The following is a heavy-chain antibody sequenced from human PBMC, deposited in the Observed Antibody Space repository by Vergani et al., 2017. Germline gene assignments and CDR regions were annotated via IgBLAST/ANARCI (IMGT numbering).Heavy chain of an antibody. V-gene: IGHV3-48*04. CDR3: ARGTMRYYDSSGWDYFDY. Sequence: VQLVESGGGVVQPGRSLRLSCAASGFTFSSYGMHWVRQAPGKGLEWVSYISSSGSTIYYADSVKGRFTISRDNAKNSLYLQMNSLRAEDTAVYYCARGTMRYYDSSGWDYFDYWGQGTLVTVSS. CDR2: ISSSGSTI. D-gene: IGHD3-22*01. J-gene: IGHJ4*02. CDR1: GFTFSSYG.